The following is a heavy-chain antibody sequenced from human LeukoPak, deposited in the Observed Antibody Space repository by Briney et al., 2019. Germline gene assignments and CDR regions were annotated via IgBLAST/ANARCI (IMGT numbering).Heavy chain of an antibody. CDR2: ISAYNGNT. J-gene: IGHJ5*02. CDR1: GYTLISYG. CDR3: ARDRVTGTTRLFDP. D-gene: IGHD1-7*01. V-gene: IGHV1-18*01. Sequence: GASVKVSCKASGYTLISYGISWVRQAPGQGLEWMGWISAYNGNTNYAQKVQGRVTMTTDTSTSTAYMELRSLRSDDTAVYYCARDRVTGTTRLFDPWGQGTPVTVSS.